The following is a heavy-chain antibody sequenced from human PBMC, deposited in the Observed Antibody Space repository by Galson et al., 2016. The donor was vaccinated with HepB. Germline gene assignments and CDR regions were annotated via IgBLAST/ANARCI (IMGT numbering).Heavy chain of an antibody. D-gene: IGHD3-16*02. Sequence: LRLSCAASGFSVSDYAIHWIRQAPGKGLEWVAITSYGGITMYADSVKGRFTISRDNSKNTLYLQMNSLRAEDTAVYYCTKYSLAGVSSIDYWGQGSLVTVSS. CDR2: TSYGGITM. CDR3: TKYSLAGVSSIDY. V-gene: IGHV3-30*18. CDR1: GFSVSDYA. J-gene: IGHJ4*02.